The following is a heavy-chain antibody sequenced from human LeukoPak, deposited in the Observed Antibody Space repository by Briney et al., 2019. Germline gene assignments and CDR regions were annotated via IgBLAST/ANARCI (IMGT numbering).Heavy chain of an antibody. CDR3: AKEHYYDSSGYYPQYYFDY. J-gene: IGHJ4*02. CDR1: GFTFSSYA. CDR2: FSDISGST. V-gene: IGHV3-23*01. Sequence: GGSLRLSCAASGFTFSSYAMSWVRQAPGKGLEWVSAFSDISGSTYYADSVKGRFTISRDNSKNTLYLQMNSLRAEDTAVYYCAKEHYYDSSGYYPQYYFDYWGQGTLVTVSS. D-gene: IGHD3-22*01.